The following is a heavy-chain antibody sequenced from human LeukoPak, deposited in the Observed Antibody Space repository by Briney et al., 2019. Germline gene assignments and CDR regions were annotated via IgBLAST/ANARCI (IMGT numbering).Heavy chain of an antibody. J-gene: IGHJ4*02. D-gene: IGHD3-10*01. CDR2: ISSNGGST. V-gene: IGHV3-64*01. CDR1: GFTFSSYA. Sequence: GGSLRLSCAASGFTFSSYAMHWVRQAPGKGLEYVSAISSNGGSTYYANSVKGRFTISRDNSKNTLYLQMGSLRAEDMAVYYCARDPEGGFGGGYFDYWGQGTLVTVSS. CDR3: ARDPEGGFGGGYFDY.